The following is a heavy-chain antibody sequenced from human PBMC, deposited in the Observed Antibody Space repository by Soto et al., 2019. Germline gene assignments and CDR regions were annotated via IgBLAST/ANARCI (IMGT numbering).Heavy chain of an antibody. CDR1: GGTFSSYA. V-gene: IGHV1-69*13. CDR3: ASTPLESPIYCSGGSCYSLYYGMDV. Sequence: GXSGKVSFKASGGTFSSYAISWVRQAPGQGLEWMGGIIPIFGTANYAQKFQGRVTITADESTSTAYMELSSLRSEDTAVYYCASTPLESPIYCSGGSCYSLYYGMDVWGQGTTVTVSS. CDR2: IIPIFGTA. D-gene: IGHD2-15*01. J-gene: IGHJ6*02.